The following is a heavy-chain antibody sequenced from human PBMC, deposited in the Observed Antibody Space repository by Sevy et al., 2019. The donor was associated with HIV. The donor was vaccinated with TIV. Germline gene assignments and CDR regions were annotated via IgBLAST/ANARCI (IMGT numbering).Heavy chain of an antibody. CDR1: GYSFTSYW. D-gene: IGHD1-7*01. CDR3: ARRELAIAGHWFDP. V-gene: IGHV5-51*01. CDR2: IYPGDSDT. Sequence: GEALKISCKGSGYSFTSYWIGWVRQMPGKGLEWMGIIYPGDSDTRYSPTFQGQVTISADQSVSTAYLQWSSLKASATDMYYCARRELAIAGHWFDPWGQGTLVTFSS. J-gene: IGHJ5*02.